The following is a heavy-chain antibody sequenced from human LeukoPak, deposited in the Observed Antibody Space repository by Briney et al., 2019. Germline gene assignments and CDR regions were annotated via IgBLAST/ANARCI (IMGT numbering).Heavy chain of an antibody. Sequence: GGSLRLSCVASDFTFDFYWMTWVRQAPGKGLEWVVIVLPDGGQKYYVDSVKGRFTISRDNPKNSLYLQINSLRAEDTAVYYCGRLAHNAWYAIDYWGQGTLVTVSS. CDR1: DFTFDFYW. CDR3: GRLAHNAWYAIDY. CDR2: VLPDGGQK. J-gene: IGHJ4*02. D-gene: IGHD6-13*01. V-gene: IGHV3-7*01.